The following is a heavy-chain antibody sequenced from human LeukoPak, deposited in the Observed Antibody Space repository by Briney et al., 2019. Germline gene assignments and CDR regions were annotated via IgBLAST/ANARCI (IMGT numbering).Heavy chain of an antibody. Sequence: GGSLRLSCAASGFTFSSYSMNWVRQAPGKGLEWVSSISSSSSYIYYADSVMGRFTISRDNAKNSLYLQMNSLRAEDTAVYYCARDPKGGGHCSSTSCYGWGQGTLVTVSS. CDR2: ISSSSSYI. V-gene: IGHV3-21*01. J-gene: IGHJ4*02. CDR3: ARDPKGGGHCSSTSCYG. CDR1: GFTFSSYS. D-gene: IGHD2-2*01.